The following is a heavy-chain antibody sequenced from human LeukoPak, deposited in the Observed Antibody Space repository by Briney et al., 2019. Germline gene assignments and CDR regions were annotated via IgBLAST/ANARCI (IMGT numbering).Heavy chain of an antibody. Sequence: GESLKISCKGSGYSFTSYWISWVRQMPGKGLEWMGRIDPSDSYTNYSPSFQGHVTISADKSISTAYLQWSSLKASDTAMYYCARHLSGYSSSWWSDYWGQGTLVTVPS. CDR1: GYSFTSYW. D-gene: IGHD6-13*01. CDR2: IDPSDSYT. V-gene: IGHV5-10-1*01. CDR3: ARHLSGYSSSWWSDY. J-gene: IGHJ4*02.